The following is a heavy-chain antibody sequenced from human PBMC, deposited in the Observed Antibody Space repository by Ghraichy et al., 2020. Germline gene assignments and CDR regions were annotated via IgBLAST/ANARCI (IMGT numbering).Heavy chain of an antibody. CDR3: ARGECTSTSCLDC. CDR2: IENKRKSYTT. D-gene: IGHD2-2*01. CDR1: GFTFSDYY. V-gene: IGHV3-72*01. J-gene: IGHJ4*02. Sequence: LSLTCAASGFTFSDYYMHWVRQAPGKGLEWVGRIENKRKSYTTEYAASVKGRFIISRDDSKNSLYLQMNSLKIEDTAVYYCARGECTSTSCLDCWGQGILVTVSS.